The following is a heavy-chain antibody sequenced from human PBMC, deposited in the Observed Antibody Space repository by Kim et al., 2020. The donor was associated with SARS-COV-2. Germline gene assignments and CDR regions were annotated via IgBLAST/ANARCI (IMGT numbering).Heavy chain of an antibody. D-gene: IGHD3-22*01. CDR3: ARGNYYYDSSGYELVDY. CDR1: GGSISSGGYY. J-gene: IGHJ4*02. Sequence: SETLSLTCTVSGGSISSGGYYWSWIRQHPGKGLEWIGYIYYSGSTYYNPSLKSRVTISVDTSKNQFSLKLSSVTAADTAVYYCARGNYYYDSSGYELVDYWGQGTLVTVSS. V-gene: IGHV4-31*03. CDR2: IYYSGST.